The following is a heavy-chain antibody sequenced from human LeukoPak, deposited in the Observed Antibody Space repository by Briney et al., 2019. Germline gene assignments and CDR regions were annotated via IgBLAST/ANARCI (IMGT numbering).Heavy chain of an antibody. CDR1: GFTFDHHS. Sequence: GGSLRLSCATSGFTFDHHSMHWVRQPPGKGLEWVSLITWDSSRTHYSGSVEGRFTISRDNSKSSLYLQMDSPRTEDTALYYCAKNNAGGDYYHRWGQGTLVTVS. CDR2: ITWDSSRT. D-gene: IGHD2-21*01. J-gene: IGHJ4*02. V-gene: IGHV3-43*01. CDR3: AKNNAGGDYYHR.